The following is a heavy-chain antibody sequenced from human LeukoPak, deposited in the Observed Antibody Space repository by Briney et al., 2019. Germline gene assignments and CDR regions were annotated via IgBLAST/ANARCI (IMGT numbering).Heavy chain of an antibody. Sequence: PGGSLRLSCAASGFTLSSYSMNWVRQAPGKGLEWVSYISSSSSTIYYADSVKGRFTISRDNAKNSLYLQMNSLRAEDTAVYYCASHHILRWPYFDYWGQGTLVTVSS. CDR3: ASHHILRWPYFDY. V-gene: IGHV3-48*01. CDR1: GFTLSSYS. D-gene: IGHD4-23*01. CDR2: ISSSSSTI. J-gene: IGHJ4*02.